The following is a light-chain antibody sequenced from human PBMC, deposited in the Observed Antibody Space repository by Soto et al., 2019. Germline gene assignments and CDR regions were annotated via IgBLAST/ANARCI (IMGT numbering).Light chain of an antibody. CDR1: QSLLHSNGYNY. J-gene: IGKJ4*01. V-gene: IGKV2-28*01. Sequence: DIVVTQSPLSLPVTPAEPASISCRSSQSLLHSNGYNYLDWYLQKPGQSPQVLIYLGSYRASGVPNRFSGSGSGTDFTLKISRVEAEDVGVYYCMQALQTPLTFGGGTKVEIK. CDR2: LGS. CDR3: MQALQTPLT.